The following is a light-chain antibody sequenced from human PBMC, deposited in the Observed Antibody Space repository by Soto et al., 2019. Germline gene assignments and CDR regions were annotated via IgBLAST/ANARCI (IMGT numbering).Light chain of an antibody. V-gene: IGLV2-23*02. CDR3: CSYAGSSTFWV. Sequence: QSALTQPASVSGSPGQSITISCTGTSSDVGSYDLVSWYQQHPGRAPKLMIYEVSKRPSGVSSRFSGSKSGSTASLTISGLQAEDEADYYCCSYAGSSTFWVFGGGTKLNVL. CDR1: SSDVGSYDL. J-gene: IGLJ3*02. CDR2: EVS.